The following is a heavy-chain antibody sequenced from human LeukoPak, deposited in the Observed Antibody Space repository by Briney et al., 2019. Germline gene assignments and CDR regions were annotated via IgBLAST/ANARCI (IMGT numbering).Heavy chain of an antibody. Sequence: PSETLSLTCTVSGYSISSGCYWGWIRQPPGKGLEWIGSIYHSGSIYYNTSLKSRVTISVDTSKNQFSLKLNSVTAADTAVYYCARVLYYHRSASPYYFDYWGQGTLVTVSS. D-gene: IGHD3-10*01. CDR1: GYSISSGCY. CDR3: ARVLYYHRSASPYYFDY. J-gene: IGHJ4*02. V-gene: IGHV4-38-2*02. CDR2: IYHSGSI.